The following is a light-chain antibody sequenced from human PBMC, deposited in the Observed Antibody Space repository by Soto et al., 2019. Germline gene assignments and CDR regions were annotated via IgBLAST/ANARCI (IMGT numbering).Light chain of an antibody. Sequence: DIQITHSPSSLSASVVNRVTITCRASQSISSWLAWYQQKPGKAPKLLIYDVSSLESGVPSRFSDSGSGTEFTLTISSLQPDDSATYYCQQYKTYWTFGQGTKVDIK. J-gene: IGKJ1*01. CDR2: DVS. V-gene: IGKV1-5*01. CDR1: QSISSW. CDR3: QQYKTYWT.